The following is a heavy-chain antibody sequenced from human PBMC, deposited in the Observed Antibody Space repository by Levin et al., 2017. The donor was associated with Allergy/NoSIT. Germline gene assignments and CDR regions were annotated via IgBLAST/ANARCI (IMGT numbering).Heavy chain of an antibody. V-gene: IGHV3-30-3*01. J-gene: IGHJ4*02. Sequence: GGSLRLSCAASGFTFSSYAMHWVRQAPGKGLEWVAVISYDGSNKYYADSVKGRFTISRDNSKNTMYLQMNSLRAEDTAVYYCARDLDYSNYVPSGIWGQGTLVTVSS. CDR3: ARDLDYSNYVPSGI. D-gene: IGHD4-11*01. CDR2: ISYDGSNK. CDR1: GFTFSSYA.